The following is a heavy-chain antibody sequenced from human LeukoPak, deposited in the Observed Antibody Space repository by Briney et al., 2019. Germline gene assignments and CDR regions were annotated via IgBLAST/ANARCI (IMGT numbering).Heavy chain of an antibody. CDR3: ARDRNNGLDV. Sequence: GGSLRLSCAASGFTFSSYAMSWVRQAPGKGLEWVSAISGSGGSTYYADSVKGRFTISRDNAKNSLYLQMDSLRAEDTAVFYCARDRNNGLDVWGQGTTVTVSS. D-gene: IGHD1-14*01. V-gene: IGHV3-23*01. CDR1: GFTFSSYA. CDR2: ISGSGGST. J-gene: IGHJ6*02.